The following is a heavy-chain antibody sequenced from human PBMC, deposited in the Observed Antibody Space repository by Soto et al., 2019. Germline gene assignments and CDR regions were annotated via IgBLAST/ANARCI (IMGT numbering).Heavy chain of an antibody. CDR1: CYTFTSDG. Sequence: ASVKVSCNASCYTFTSDGISWVRQAPGQGLEWMGWISAYNGNTNYAQKLQGRVTMTTDTSTSTAYMELRSLRSDDTAVYYCARGSRTSYCSSNSCFDYWGQGTLVTVSS. J-gene: IGHJ4*02. D-gene: IGHD2-2*01. CDR2: ISAYNGNT. V-gene: IGHV1-18*04. CDR3: ARGSRTSYCSSNSCFDY.